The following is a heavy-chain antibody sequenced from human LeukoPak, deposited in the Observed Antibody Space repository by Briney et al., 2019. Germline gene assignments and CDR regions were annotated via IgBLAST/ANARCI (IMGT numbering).Heavy chain of an antibody. J-gene: IGHJ4*02. V-gene: IGHV3-74*01. CDR1: GFTSSSYW. D-gene: IGHD3-3*01. CDR3: ARDGVVISRNYFDY. Sequence: GGSLRLSCAASGFTSSSYWMHWVRQAPGKGLVWVSRINSDGSSTTYADSVKGRFTISRDNAKNTLYLQMNSLRAEDTAVYYCARDGVVISRNYFDYWGQGTLVTVSS. CDR2: INSDGSST.